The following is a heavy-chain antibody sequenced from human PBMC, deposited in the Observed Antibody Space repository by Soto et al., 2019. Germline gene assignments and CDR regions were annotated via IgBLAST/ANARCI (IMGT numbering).Heavy chain of an antibody. CDR3: ARDNIAARKYYYGMEV. V-gene: IGHV4-61*01. J-gene: IGHJ6*02. Sequence: PSETLSLTCIVSGGSVSSGSYYWSWIRQPPGKGLEWIGNIYYSGSTNYNPSLKRRVTIPVDTSKNQFSLKLSSVTAADTAVYYCARDNIAARKYYYGMEVWGRGTTVTVS. CDR1: GGSVSSGSYY. CDR2: IYYSGST. D-gene: IGHD6-6*01.